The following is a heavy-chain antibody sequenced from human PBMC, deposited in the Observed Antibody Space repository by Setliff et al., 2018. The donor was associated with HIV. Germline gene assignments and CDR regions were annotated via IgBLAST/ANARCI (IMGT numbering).Heavy chain of an antibody. CDR2: IFHSGDT. CDR1: GVSVGSGDYY. J-gene: IGHJ4*02. D-gene: IGHD6-6*01. V-gene: IGHV4-31*03. Sequence: SETLSLTCSVSGVSVGSGDYYWHWIRQHPEKALEWIGYIFHSGDTYYNPSLKSRISMSVDTSKNQFSLELTSLTAADTAVYYCATRTRIAARPFDYWGQGMLVTVSS. CDR3: ATRTRIAARPFDY.